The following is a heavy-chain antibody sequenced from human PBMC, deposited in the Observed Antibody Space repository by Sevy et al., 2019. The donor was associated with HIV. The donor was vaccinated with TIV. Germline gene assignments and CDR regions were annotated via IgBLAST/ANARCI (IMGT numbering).Heavy chain of an antibody. Sequence: SETLSLTCSVSGGSISSYFWTWVRQSPGKGLEWIGNIYFTGNTDYSPSLKSRVTLSLDTSKSQFSLTVKSVTAADTAIYFCARDSTTRPGVLDYWGQGTLVTVSS. CDR3: ARDSTTRPGVLDY. J-gene: IGHJ4*02. CDR1: GGSISSYF. D-gene: IGHD1-1*01. CDR2: IYFTGNT. V-gene: IGHV4-59*01.